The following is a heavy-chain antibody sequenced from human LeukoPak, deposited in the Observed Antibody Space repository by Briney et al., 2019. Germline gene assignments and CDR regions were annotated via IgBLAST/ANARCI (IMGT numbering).Heavy chain of an antibody. D-gene: IGHD2-2*01. V-gene: IGHV1-8*03. CDR2: MNPNSGNT. CDR1: GYTFTSCD. Sequence: ASVKVSCKASGYTFTSCDINWVRQATGQGLEGMGWMNPNSGNTGYAQKFQGRVTITRNTSISTAYMELSSLRSEDTAVYYCARGRGYCSSTSCYGPGGDAFDIWGQGTMVTVSS. CDR3: ARGRGYCSSTSCYGPGGDAFDI. J-gene: IGHJ3*02.